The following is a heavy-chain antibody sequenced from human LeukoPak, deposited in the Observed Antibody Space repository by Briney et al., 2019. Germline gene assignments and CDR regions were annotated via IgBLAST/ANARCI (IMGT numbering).Heavy chain of an antibody. CDR3: AELGITMIGGV. D-gene: IGHD3-10*02. V-gene: IGHV3-7*01. Sequence: GGSLRLSCAATGFTFSSYWMSWVRQVPGKGLEWVANINQVGSAKYYVDSVKGRFTISRDNAKNSLYLQMNSLRAEETGVYYCAELGITMIGGVWGKGTTVTISS. CDR1: GFTFSSYW. J-gene: IGHJ6*04. CDR2: INQVGSAK.